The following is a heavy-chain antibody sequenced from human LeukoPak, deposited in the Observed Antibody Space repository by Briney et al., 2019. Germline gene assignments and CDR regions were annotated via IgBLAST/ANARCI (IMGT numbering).Heavy chain of an antibody. V-gene: IGHV3-7*01. CDR2: IKQDGSEK. J-gene: IGHJ4*02. CDR1: GFTFSSYW. Sequence: GGSLRLSCAASGFTFSSYWMSWVRQAPGKGLEWVANIKQDGSEKYYVDSVKGRFTISRDNAKNSLYLQMNSLRAEDTAVYYCARDYYDSSGYYHYWGQGTLVTVSS. CDR3: ARDYYDSSGYYHY. D-gene: IGHD3-22*01.